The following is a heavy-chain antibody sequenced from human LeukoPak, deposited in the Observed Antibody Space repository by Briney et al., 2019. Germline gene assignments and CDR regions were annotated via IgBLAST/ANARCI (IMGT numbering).Heavy chain of an antibody. J-gene: IGHJ4*02. Sequence: GGSLRLSCAASGFTFSDYYMSWIRQAPGKGLEWVSYISSSGSTIYYADSVKGRFTISRDNAKNSLYLQMNSLRAEDTAVYYCARTSVSGWYPGDDFDYWAREPWSPSPQ. V-gene: IGHV3-11*04. CDR2: ISSSGSTI. CDR1: GFTFSDYY. D-gene: IGHD6-19*01. CDR3: ARTSVSGWYPGDDFDY.